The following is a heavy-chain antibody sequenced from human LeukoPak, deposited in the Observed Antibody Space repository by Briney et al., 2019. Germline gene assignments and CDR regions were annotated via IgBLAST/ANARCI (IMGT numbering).Heavy chain of an antibody. CDR2: IYYSGST. Sequence: SETLSLTCIVSDGSMSSYYWSWIRQPPGKGLEWIGYIYYSGSTNYNPSLKSRVTISVDTSKNQFSLKLTSVTAADTAVYYCARRVGTAGSRYFDLWGRGTLVTVSS. CDR3: ARRVGTAGSRYFDL. V-gene: IGHV4-59*08. CDR1: DGSMSSYY. J-gene: IGHJ2*01. D-gene: IGHD2-2*01.